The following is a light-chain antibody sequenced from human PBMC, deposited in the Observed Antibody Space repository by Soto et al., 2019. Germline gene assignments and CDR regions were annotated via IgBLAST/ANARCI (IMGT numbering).Light chain of an antibody. CDR1: QSISGY. V-gene: IGKV1-39*01. J-gene: IGKJ4*01. CDR3: QQSFFIPALT. Sequence: DIQLTQSPSSLSASVGDRVTITCRARQSISGYLNWYHQKPGKAPKFLIYAVSSLQSGVPSTFSGSGSGTEFTLTISNLQAEDFATYYCQQSFFIPALTFGGGTKVEVK. CDR2: AVS.